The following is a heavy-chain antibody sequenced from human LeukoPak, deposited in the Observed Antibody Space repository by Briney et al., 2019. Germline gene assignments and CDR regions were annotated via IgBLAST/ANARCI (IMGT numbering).Heavy chain of an antibody. D-gene: IGHD7-27*01. CDR2: INTDGSST. V-gene: IGHV3-74*01. J-gene: IGHJ2*01. CDR1: GFTFSSYW. Sequence: GGSLRLSCAASGFTFSSYWMHWVRQAPGKGLVWVSRINTDGSSTRYADSVKGRLTISRDNPQKTVYLEMNSLRDADTAVYYCAREGAWGNWYFDVWGRGTLVTVSS. CDR3: AREGAWGNWYFDV.